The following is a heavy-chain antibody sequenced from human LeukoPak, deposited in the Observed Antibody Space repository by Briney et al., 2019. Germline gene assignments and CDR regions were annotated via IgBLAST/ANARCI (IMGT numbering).Heavy chain of an antibody. CDR1: GYTFTSYY. D-gene: IGHD2-2*01. CDR3: ARDGCSSTRCYAPSYFDY. Sequence: GASVKVSCKASGYTFTSYYMHWVRQAPGQGLEWMGIINPSGGSATYAQKFQGRVTMTRDTSTSTVYMDLSSLRSEDTAVYYCARDGCSSTRCYAPSYFDYWGQGTPVTVSS. J-gene: IGHJ4*02. CDR2: INPSGGSA. V-gene: IGHV1-46*01.